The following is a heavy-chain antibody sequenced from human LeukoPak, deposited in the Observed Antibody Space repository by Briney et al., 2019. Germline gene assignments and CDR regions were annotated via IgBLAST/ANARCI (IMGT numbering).Heavy chain of an antibody. D-gene: IGHD6-13*01. Sequence: PGGSLRLSCAASGLTFSSYAIGSVRPAPRKGLEWGSAISVSGGSTYYADSVKGRFTISRDNAKTTLYLQMNSLRAEDTAVYYCAKGPPVSSSWKAYYFDYWGQGTLVTVSS. CDR2: ISVSGGST. J-gene: IGHJ4*02. CDR1: GLTFSSYA. CDR3: AKGPPVSSSWKAYYFDY. V-gene: IGHV3-23*01.